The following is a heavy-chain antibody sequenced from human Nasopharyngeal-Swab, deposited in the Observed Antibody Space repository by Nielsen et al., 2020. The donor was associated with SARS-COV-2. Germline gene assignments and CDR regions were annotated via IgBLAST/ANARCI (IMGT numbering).Heavy chain of an antibody. V-gene: IGHV3-23*01. Sequence: GASLQISCAASGFGFSAFAMSWVRQAPGKGLEWVSAISGSGGSTYYADSVKGRFTISRDNSKNTLYLQMNSLRAEDTAVYYCAKDEPYYDSSGYNYYYYYYMDVWGKGTTVTVSS. CDR1: GFGFSAFA. J-gene: IGHJ6*03. CDR3: AKDEPYYDSSGYNYYYYYYMDV. D-gene: IGHD3-22*01. CDR2: ISGSGGST.